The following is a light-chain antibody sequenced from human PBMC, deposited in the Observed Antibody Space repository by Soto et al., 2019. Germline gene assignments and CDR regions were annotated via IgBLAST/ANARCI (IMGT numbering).Light chain of an antibody. Sequence: ETVLTQSPVTLSLSPGERATLPCRASQSVNSNSLAWYQQRPGQAPRLLIYGASSRATGIPDRFSGSGSGTDFTLTISRLEPEDLAVYYCQQYGSSPRTFGQGTKVEIK. CDR1: QSVNSNS. V-gene: IGKV3-20*01. J-gene: IGKJ1*01. CDR2: GAS. CDR3: QQYGSSPRT.